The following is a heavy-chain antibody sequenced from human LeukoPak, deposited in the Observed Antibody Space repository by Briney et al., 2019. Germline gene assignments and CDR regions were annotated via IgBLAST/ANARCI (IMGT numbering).Heavy chain of an antibody. V-gene: IGHV3-74*01. CDR2: INSDGSST. CDR3: ARGYSSGWYTPHYYYYMDV. J-gene: IGHJ6*03. Sequence: GGSLRLSCAASGFTFSSYWMHWVRQAPGKGLVWVSRINSDGSSTSYADSVKGRFAISRDNAKNTLYLQMNSVRGEDTAVYYCARGYSSGWYTPHYYYYMDVWSKGTTVTVSS. D-gene: IGHD6-19*01. CDR1: GFTFSSYW.